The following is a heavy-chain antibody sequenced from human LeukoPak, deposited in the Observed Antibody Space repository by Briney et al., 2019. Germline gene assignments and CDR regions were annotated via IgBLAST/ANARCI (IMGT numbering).Heavy chain of an antibody. Sequence: GGSLRLSCAASRFTVSSNYMSWVRQAPGKGLEWVSVIYSGGSTYYADSVKGRFTISRDNSKNTLYLQMNSLRAEDTAVYYCARGPTYYDFWSGPWYYYYYMDVWGKGTTVTVSS. CDR3: ARGPTYYDFWSGPWYYYYYMDV. J-gene: IGHJ6*03. CDR2: IYSGGST. V-gene: IGHV3-66*02. CDR1: RFTVSSNY. D-gene: IGHD3-3*01.